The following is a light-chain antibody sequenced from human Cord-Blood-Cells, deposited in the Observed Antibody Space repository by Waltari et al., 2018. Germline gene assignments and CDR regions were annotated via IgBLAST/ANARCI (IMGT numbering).Light chain of an antibody. Sequence: DIQMTQSPSTLSASVGDRVTITCRASQSISSWLAGYQQKPGKAPKLLIYEASSLESGVPSRVSGSGSGTEFTLTISSLQPDDFATYYCQQYNSYSWTFGQGTKVEIK. CDR3: QQYNSYSWT. CDR2: EAS. CDR1: QSISSW. J-gene: IGKJ1*01. V-gene: IGKV1-5*01.